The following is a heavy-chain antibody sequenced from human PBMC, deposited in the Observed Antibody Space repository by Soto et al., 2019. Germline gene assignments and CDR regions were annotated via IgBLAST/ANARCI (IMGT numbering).Heavy chain of an antibody. CDR1: GGSISTSGYS. CDR3: AREMTIFGVAPGGGVDV. Sequence: QLQLQESGSGLVQPSQTLSLTCTASGGSISTSGYSWTWIRQPPGGGLEWIGSFYQTGRTYVIPSLKSRVTMSLDKSKNQFSLNLTSVTAADTALYYCAREMTIFGVAPGGGVDVWGQGTTVTVSS. V-gene: IGHV4-30-2*01. D-gene: IGHD3-3*01. CDR2: FYQTGRT. J-gene: IGHJ6*02.